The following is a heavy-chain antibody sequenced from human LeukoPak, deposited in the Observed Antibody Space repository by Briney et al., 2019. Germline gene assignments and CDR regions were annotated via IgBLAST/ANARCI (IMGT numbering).Heavy chain of an antibody. CDR3: ARGGGRNTAMVWALDY. J-gene: IGHJ4*02. CDR1: GFTFSYYS. D-gene: IGHD5-18*01. CDR2: ISTNGGST. V-gene: IGHV3-64*02. Sequence: QAGGSLRLSCAASGFTFSYYSMNWVRQAPGKGLEYVSGISTNGGSTYYADSVKGRFTISRDNSKNTLFLQMGSLRDEDMAVYYCARGGGRNTAMVWALDYWGQGALVTVSS.